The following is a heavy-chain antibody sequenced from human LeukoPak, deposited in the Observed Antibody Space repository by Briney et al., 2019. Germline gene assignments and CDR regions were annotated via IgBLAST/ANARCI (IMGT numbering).Heavy chain of an antibody. CDR2: IYYSGST. J-gene: IGHJ4*02. CDR3: ARALNGYFYAFDS. CDR1: GGSISSLH. D-gene: IGHD2/OR15-2a*01. V-gene: IGHV4-59*08. Sequence: SETLSLTCTVSGGSISSLHWSWIRQPPAKGLEWIGYIYYSGSTYYNPSVKSRVSISVDTSKNQFSLRLTSVTAADTAVYYCARALNGYFYAFDSWGQGTLVTVSS.